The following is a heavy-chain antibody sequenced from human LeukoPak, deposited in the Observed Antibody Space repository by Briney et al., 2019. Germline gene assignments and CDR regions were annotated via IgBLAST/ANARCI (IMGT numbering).Heavy chain of an antibody. CDR1: GYTFTGYY. CDR2: INPNSGGT. CDR3: ARPYCGGDCNFDY. Sequence: GASVKVSCKASGYTFTGYYMHWVRQAPGQGLEWMGRINPNSGGTNYAQKFQGRVTMTRDTSSSTAYMELSRLRSDEPAVYYCARPYCGGDCNFDYWGQGTLVTVSS. J-gene: IGHJ4*02. D-gene: IGHD2-21*02. V-gene: IGHV1-2*06.